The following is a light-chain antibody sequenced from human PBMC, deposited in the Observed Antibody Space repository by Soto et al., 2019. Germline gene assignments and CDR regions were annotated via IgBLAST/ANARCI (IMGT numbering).Light chain of an antibody. CDR3: HQYNTWPPKYT. J-gene: IGKJ2*01. CDR1: QSVSSD. V-gene: IGKV3-15*01. CDR2: GAS. Sequence: EIVMTQSPATLSVSPGERATLSCRASQSVSSDLAWYQQKPGQPPRLLIYGASTRATGIPARFSGGGSGTEFTLTISSLQSEDSAVYYCHQYNTWPPKYTFGQGTKLEIK.